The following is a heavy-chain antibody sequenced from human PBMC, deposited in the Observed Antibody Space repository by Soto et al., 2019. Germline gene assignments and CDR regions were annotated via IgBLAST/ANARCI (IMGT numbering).Heavy chain of an antibody. CDR1: GFTFSSYA. CDR2: ISYDGSNK. Sequence: QVQLVESGGGVVQPGRSLRLSCAASGFTFSSYAMHWVRQAPGKGLEWVAVISYDGSNKYYADSVKGRFTISRDNSNNTLYRQMNSLRAEDTAVYYCARGERYYYYYGMDVWGQGTTVTVSS. CDR3: ARGERYYYYYGMDV. V-gene: IGHV3-30-3*01. J-gene: IGHJ6*02.